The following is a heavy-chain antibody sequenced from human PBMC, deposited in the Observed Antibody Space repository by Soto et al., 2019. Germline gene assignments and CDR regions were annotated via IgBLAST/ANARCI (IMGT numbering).Heavy chain of an antibody. V-gene: IGHV4-59*01. CDR1: GGSISSYY. D-gene: IGHD2-15*01. J-gene: IGHJ5*02. CDR3: ARDRGGEYCSGGSCYEFRFDP. CDR2: IYYSGST. Sequence: SETLSLTCTVSGGSISSYYWSWIRQPPGKGLEWIGYIYYSGSTNYNPSLNSRVTISVDTSKNQFSLKLSSVTAADTAVYYCARDRGGEYCSGGSCYEFRFDPWGQGTLVTVSS.